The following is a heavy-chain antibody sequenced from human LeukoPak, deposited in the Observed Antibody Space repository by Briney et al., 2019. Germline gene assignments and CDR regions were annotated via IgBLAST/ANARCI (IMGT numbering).Heavy chain of an antibody. V-gene: IGHV4-59*01. CDR1: GGSISSYY. CDR2: IYYSGST. D-gene: IGHD1-26*01. Sequence: SETLSLTCTVSGGSISSYYWSWIRQPPGKGLEWIGYIYYSGSTNYNPSLKSRVTISVDTSKTQFSLKLSSVTAADTAVYYCARDLGATGDYWGQGTLVTVSS. J-gene: IGHJ4*02. CDR3: ARDLGATGDY.